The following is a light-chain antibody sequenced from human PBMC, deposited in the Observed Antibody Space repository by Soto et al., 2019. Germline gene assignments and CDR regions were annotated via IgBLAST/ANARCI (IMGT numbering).Light chain of an antibody. Sequence: QSALTQPASVSGSPXXXXTISCXXXXXDVGGYNYVSWYQHHPGKAPKLMIYDVSNRPSGVSNRFSGSKSGNTASLTISGLQAEDEADYYCSSYTGSSTLVVFGGGTKLTVL. CDR1: XXDVGGYNY. CDR2: DVS. V-gene: IGLV2-14*03. CDR3: SSYTGSSTLVV. J-gene: IGLJ2*01.